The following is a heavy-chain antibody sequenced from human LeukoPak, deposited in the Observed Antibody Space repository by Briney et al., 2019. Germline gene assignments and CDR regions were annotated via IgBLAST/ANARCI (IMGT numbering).Heavy chain of an antibody. D-gene: IGHD3-16*01. CDR2: INHSGST. V-gene: IGHV4-34*01. CDR1: GGSFSGYY. J-gene: IGHJ5*02. CDR3: ARANYDYVWGSPTRFDP. Sequence: ASETLSLTCAVYGGSFSGYYWSWIRQPPGKGLEWIGEINHSGSTNYNPSLKSRVTISVDTSKNQFSLKLSSVTAADTAVYYCARANYDYVWGSPTRFDPWGQGTLVTVSS.